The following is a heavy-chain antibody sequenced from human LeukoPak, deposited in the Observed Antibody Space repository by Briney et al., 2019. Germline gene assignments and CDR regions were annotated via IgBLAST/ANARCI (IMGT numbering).Heavy chain of an antibody. V-gene: IGHV5-51*01. CDR3: ATRSYSGTYYGTAFDH. J-gene: IGHJ4*02. Sequence: GESLKISCKGSGYTFRSYWIGWVRQMPGKGLEWMGIIYPGDSDTRYSPSFQGQVSISADNSISTAYLQWSSLKASDSAMYYCATRSYSGTYYGTAFDHWGQGTLVTVSS. CDR1: GYTFRSYW. CDR2: IYPGDSDT. D-gene: IGHD1-26*01.